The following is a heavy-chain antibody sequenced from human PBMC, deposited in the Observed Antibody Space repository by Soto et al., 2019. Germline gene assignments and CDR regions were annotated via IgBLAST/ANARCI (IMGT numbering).Heavy chain of an antibody. J-gene: IGHJ4*02. V-gene: IGHV3-49*04. CDR3: KFSPYDSSGYIRS. Sequence: GGSLRLSCLTSGFTFGDNAMGWVRQPPGKGLEWVGFIRSKTYGGRTDYAASVKGRFTISRDDSESIVYLQMNSLETEDTGLYYCKFSPYDSSGYIRSWGQGTLVTVSS. CDR2: IRSKTYGGRT. CDR1: GFTFGDNA. D-gene: IGHD3-22*01.